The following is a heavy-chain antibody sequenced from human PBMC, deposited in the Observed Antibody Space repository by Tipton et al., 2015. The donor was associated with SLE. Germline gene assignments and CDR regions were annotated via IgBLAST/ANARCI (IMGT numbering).Heavy chain of an antibody. V-gene: IGHV4-34*01. D-gene: IGHD1-26*01. CDR2: INHSGSA. CDR1: GGSFSGYY. CDR3: ARGHQGALGWYFDL. J-gene: IGHJ2*01. Sequence: TLSLTCAVYGGSFSGYYWSWIRQPPGKGLEWFGEINHSGSANYNPSLKSRVTISVDTSKNQFSLKLSSVTAADTAVYNCARGHQGALGWYFDLWGRGTLVTVSS.